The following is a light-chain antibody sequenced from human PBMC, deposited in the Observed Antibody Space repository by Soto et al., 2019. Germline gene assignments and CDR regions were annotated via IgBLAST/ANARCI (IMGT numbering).Light chain of an antibody. CDR2: GNN. CDR1: SSNIGAGYD. CDR3: QSYDSSLSGYV. Sequence: QSVLTQPPSVSGAPGQRVTISCTGSSSNIGAGYDVHWYQQLPGTAPKVLIYGNNNRPSGVPDRFSGSKSGTSASLAITGLQAEDEADYYFQSYDSSLSGYVFGTGTKVTVL. V-gene: IGLV1-40*01. J-gene: IGLJ1*01.